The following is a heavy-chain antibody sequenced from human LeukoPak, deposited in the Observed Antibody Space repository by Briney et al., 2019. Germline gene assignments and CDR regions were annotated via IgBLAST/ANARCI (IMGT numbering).Heavy chain of an antibody. Sequence: GRSLRLSCAASGFTFDDYGMSWVRHAPGKGLEWVSGINWNGGSTVYADSVKGRFTISRDNAKNSLYLQMNSLRAEDTAFYYCARAHAISMAGSSDYFYSYRDVWGKGTTVTVSS. CDR2: INWNGGST. J-gene: IGHJ6*03. CDR3: ARAHAISMAGSSDYFYSYRDV. V-gene: IGHV3-20*04. CDR1: GFTFDDYG. D-gene: IGHD2-8*01.